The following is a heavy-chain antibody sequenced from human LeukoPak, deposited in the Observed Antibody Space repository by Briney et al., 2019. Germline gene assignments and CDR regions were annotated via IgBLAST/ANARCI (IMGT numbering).Heavy chain of an antibody. Sequence: ASVKVSCKASGYTFTSYYMHWVRQAPGQGLEWMGIINPSGGSTSYAQKFQGRVTMTRDMSTSTVYMELSSLRSEDAAVYYCARATYGDPGRYYFDYWGQGTLVTVSS. CDR1: GYTFTSYY. CDR2: INPSGGST. V-gene: IGHV1-46*01. CDR3: ARATYGDPGRYYFDY. J-gene: IGHJ4*02. D-gene: IGHD4-17*01.